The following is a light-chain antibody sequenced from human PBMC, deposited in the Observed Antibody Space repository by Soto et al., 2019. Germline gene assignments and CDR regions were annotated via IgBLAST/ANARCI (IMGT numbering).Light chain of an antibody. J-gene: IGKJ1*01. CDR3: QQYDTSRT. CDR1: QSVSSSY. V-gene: IGKV3-20*01. Sequence: EIVLTQSPGTLSLSPGERATLSCRPSQSVSSSYLAWYQQKPGQAPRLLIYGASSRATGIPDRFSGSGSGTDFTLTISRLEPEDFAVYYCQQYDTSRTFGQGTKV. CDR2: GAS.